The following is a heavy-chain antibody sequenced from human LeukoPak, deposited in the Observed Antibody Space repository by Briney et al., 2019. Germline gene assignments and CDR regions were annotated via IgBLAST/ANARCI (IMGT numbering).Heavy chain of an antibody. CDR2: INPNSGGT. D-gene: IGHD3-3*01. CDR3: ATAPSAIYYYYMDV. CDR1: GYTFTGYY. V-gene: IGHV1-2*02. Sequence: ASVKVSCKASGYTFTGYYMHWVRQAPGQGLEWMGWINPNSGGTNYAQKFQGRVTITTDESTSTAYMELSSLRSEDTAVYYCATAPSAIYYYYMDVWGKGTTVTVSS. J-gene: IGHJ6*03.